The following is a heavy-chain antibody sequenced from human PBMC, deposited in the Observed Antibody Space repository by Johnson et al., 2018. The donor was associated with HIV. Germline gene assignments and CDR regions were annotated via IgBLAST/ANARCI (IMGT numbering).Heavy chain of an antibody. Sequence: QVQLVESGGGVVQPGRSLRLSCAASGFTFSSYGMHWVRQAPGKGLEWVAVISNDGSNKYYADSVKGRFPISRDNSKNTLYLQMNSLKTEDTAVYYCTTRVTVVIISSDAFDIWGQGTMVTVSS. V-gene: IGHV3-30*03. CDR1: GFTFSSYG. CDR3: TTRVTVVIISSDAFDI. D-gene: IGHD3-3*01. J-gene: IGHJ3*02. CDR2: ISNDGSNK.